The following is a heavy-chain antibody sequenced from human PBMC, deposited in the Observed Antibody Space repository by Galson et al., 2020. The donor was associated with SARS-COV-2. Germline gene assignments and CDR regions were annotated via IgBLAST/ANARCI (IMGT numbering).Heavy chain of an antibody. V-gene: IGHV4-39*07. CDR3: ARDLSNGGRSGSSFDY. D-gene: IGHD1-26*01. J-gene: IGHJ4*02. Sequence: PSETLSLTCTVSGGSISSSSYYWGWIRQPPGKGLEWIGSIYYSGSTYYNPSLKSRVTISVDTSKNQFSLKLSSVTAADTAVYYCARDLSNGGRSGSSFDYWGQGTLVTVSS. CDR1: GGSISSSSYY. CDR2: IYYSGST.